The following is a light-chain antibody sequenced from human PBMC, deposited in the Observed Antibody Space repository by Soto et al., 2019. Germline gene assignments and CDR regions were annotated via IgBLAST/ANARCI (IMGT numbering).Light chain of an antibody. Sequence: DIQMTQSPSSLSASVGDRVTITCRASQNVNGWLAWYQQKPGTAPKLLIYHASTLESGVPSRFSGSGSGTEFSLTISSLQPDDFATYYCQQYNTYSFGQGTKVDIK. CDR3: QQYNTYS. CDR2: HAS. J-gene: IGKJ1*01. V-gene: IGKV1-5*01. CDR1: QNVNGW.